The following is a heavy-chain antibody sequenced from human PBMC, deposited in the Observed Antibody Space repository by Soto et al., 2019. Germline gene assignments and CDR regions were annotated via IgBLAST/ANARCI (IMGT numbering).Heavy chain of an antibody. J-gene: IGHJ5*02. CDR2: IYATGTT. V-gene: IGHV4-4*07. CDR3: VRDGTKTLRDWFDP. CDR1: GASISGFY. D-gene: IGHD1-1*01. Sequence: SETLSLTCTVSGASISGFYWSWIRKSAGKGLEWIGRIYATGTTDYNPSLKSRVMMSVDTSKKQFSLKLRSVTAAATAVYYCVRDGTKTLRDWFDPCVQRISVTVSS.